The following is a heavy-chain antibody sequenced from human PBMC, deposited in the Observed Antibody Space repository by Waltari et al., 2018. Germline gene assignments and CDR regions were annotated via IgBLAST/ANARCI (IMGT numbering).Heavy chain of an antibody. D-gene: IGHD6-19*01. J-gene: IGHJ2*01. CDR1: GGSISSYH. Sequence: QVQLEESGPGLAKPPETLSLTCTVPGGSISSYHWNWIRQSPGKGLEWIGYIYYSGTTNYNASLKSRVTISIDMSKNQFSLKLMSVTAADTAVYYCATGEGQWLATFALWGRGTLVSVSS. CDR3: ATGEGQWLATFAL. CDR2: IYYSGTT. V-gene: IGHV4-59*12.